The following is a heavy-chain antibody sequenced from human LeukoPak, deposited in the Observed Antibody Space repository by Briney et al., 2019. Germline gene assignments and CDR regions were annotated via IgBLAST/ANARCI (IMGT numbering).Heavy chain of an antibody. CDR2: ISSGGNTI. CDR1: GFTFSDYY. CDR3: ARGRTRETFDY. V-gene: IGHV3-11*04. J-gene: IGHJ4*02. D-gene: IGHD1-1*01. Sequence: GGSLRLSCAASGFTFSDYYMSWIRQAPGPGLELVSFISSGGNTINYADSMKGRFTISRDNAKNSLYLQMNSLRAEDTAVYYCARGRTRETFDYWGRGTLVTVSS.